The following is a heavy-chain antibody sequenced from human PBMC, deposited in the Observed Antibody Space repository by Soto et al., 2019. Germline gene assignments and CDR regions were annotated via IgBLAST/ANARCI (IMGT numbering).Heavy chain of an antibody. Sequence: QVQLVQSGAEVKRPGSSVKVSCKASGGTFCSYAISWVRQAPGQGLEWMGGIIPIFGTANYAQKFQGRVTITADESTSTAYMELSSLRSEDTAVYYCASHPELLFLEPVNYWGQGTLVTVSS. CDR1: GGTFCSYA. CDR3: ASHPELLFLEPVNY. J-gene: IGHJ4*02. D-gene: IGHD3-3*01. V-gene: IGHV1-69*12. CDR2: IIPIFGTA.